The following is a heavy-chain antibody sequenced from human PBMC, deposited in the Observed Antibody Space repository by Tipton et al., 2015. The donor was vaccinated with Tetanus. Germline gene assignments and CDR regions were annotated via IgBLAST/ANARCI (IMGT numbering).Heavy chain of an antibody. D-gene: IGHD2-21*02. CDR3: ATVGLVTASVKY. CDR1: GAPINRGGYL. V-gene: IGHV4-31*03. CDR2: IYYTELT. Sequence: TLSLTCTVSGAPINRGGYLWTWVRQYPGRGLEWIGYIYYTELTSYTPSLESRVKISVDTSKNHFSLTLASVTAADTAVYYCATVGLVTASVKYWGQGTLVTVSS. J-gene: IGHJ4*01.